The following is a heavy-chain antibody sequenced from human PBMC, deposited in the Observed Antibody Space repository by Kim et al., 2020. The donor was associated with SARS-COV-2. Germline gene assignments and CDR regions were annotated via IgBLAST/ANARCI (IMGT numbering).Heavy chain of an antibody. V-gene: IGHV1-8*01. J-gene: IGHJ6*02. CDR2: MNPNSGNT. Sequence: ASVKVSCKASGYTFTSYDINWVRQATGQGLEWMGWMNPNSGNTGYAQKFQGRVTMTRNTSISTAYMELSSLRSEDTAVYYCASPLGVPRSYYYYGMDVWGQGTTVTVSS. CDR3: ASPLGVPRSYYYYGMDV. D-gene: IGHD3-16*01. CDR1: GYTFTSYD.